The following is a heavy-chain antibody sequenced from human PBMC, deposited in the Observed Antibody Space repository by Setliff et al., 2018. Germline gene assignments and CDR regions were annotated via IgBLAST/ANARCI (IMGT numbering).Heavy chain of an antibody. CDR1: GDSISSRTYY. V-gene: IGHV4-61*09. CDR3: ARPYHLVLTNWFDA. CDR2: IYTSWST. J-gene: IGHJ5*01. D-gene: IGHD1-26*01. Sequence: PSETLSLTCTVSGDSISSRTYYWSWIRQPAGKGLEWIGHIYTSWSTIYNPSLKSRLTMSVDTSKNQFSLKLTSVTAADTAVYYCARPYHLVLTNWFDAWGHGTLVTVSS.